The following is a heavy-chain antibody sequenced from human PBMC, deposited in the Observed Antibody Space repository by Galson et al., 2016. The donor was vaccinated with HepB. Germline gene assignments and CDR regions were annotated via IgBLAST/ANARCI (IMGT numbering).Heavy chain of an antibody. J-gene: IGHJ6*04. CDR1: GFTFSSST. V-gene: IGHV1-58*01. Sequence: SVKVSCKASGFTFSSSTVQWVRQARGQRLEWIGWIVVGGDNTNYAQKFQERVTITRDMSTSTAYMELSSLRSEDTAVYYCAAARYYYDNGLYYYGMDVWGKGNTVTVSS. CDR3: AAARYYYDNGLYYYGMDV. D-gene: IGHD3-22*01. CDR2: IVVGGDNT.